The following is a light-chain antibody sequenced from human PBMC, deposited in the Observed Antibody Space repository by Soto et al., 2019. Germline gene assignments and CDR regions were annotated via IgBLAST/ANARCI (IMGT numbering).Light chain of an antibody. CDR1: SSDVGGYNL. Sequence: QSVLTQPASVSGSPGQSITISCTGTSSDVGGYNLVSWYQQHPGRAPQLIIYEVRNRPSGISFRFSGSKSGNTASLTISGLQAEDEADYYCSSYTSKSSLIFGGGTKVTVL. V-gene: IGLV2-14*01. CDR2: EVR. J-gene: IGLJ2*01. CDR3: SSYTSKSSLI.